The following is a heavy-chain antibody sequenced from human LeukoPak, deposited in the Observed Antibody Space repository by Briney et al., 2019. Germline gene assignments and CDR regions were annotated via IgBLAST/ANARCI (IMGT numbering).Heavy chain of an antibody. Sequence: GGSLRLSCAASGFTFSSYSMNWVRQAPGKGLEWVSSISSSSSYIYYADSVKGRFTISRDNAKNSLYLQMNSLRAEDTAVYYCARDREGWELPTHTLGYWGQGTLVTVSS. V-gene: IGHV3-21*01. CDR2: ISSSSSYI. D-gene: IGHD1-26*01. CDR3: ARDREGWELPTHTLGY. J-gene: IGHJ4*02. CDR1: GFTFSSYS.